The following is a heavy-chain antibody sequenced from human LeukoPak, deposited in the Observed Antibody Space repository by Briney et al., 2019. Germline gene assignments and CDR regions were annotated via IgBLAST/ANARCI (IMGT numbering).Heavy chain of an antibody. Sequence: ASVKVSCKASGYTFTGYYIHWVRQAPGQGLEWMGWINPTSFGTKYEQKFQGRVTMTRNTSISTAYMELSSLRSEDTAVYYCARISYGYYFDYWGQGTLVTVSS. J-gene: IGHJ4*02. D-gene: IGHD5-18*01. CDR1: GYTFTGYY. V-gene: IGHV1-2*02. CDR3: ARISYGYYFDY. CDR2: INPTSFGT.